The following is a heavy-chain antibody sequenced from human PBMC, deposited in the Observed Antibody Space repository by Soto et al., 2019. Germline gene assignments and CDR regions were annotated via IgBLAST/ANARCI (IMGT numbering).Heavy chain of an antibody. V-gene: IGHV1-3*01. CDR3: AREGPSSGWYPEFDY. Sequence: VASVKVSCKASGYTFTSYAMHWVRQAPGQRLEWMGWINAGNGNTKYSQKFQGRVTITRDTSASTAYMELSSLRSEDTAVYYCAREGPSSGWYPEFDYWGQGTLVTVSS. CDR2: INAGNGNT. D-gene: IGHD6-19*01. CDR1: GYTFTSYA. J-gene: IGHJ4*02.